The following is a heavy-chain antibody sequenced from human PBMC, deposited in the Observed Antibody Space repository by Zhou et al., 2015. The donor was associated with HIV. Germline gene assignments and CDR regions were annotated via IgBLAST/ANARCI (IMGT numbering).Heavy chain of an antibody. V-gene: IGHV1-69*01. CDR1: GVTFTNYA. D-gene: IGHD4-17*01. J-gene: IGHJ5*02. Sequence: QVQLVQSGAEVKRPGSSVKVSCQASGVTFTNYAISWVRQAPGQGLEWMGGITPTFGGADYAQKLHGRVTITADESTRTAYMELSSLRSDDTAVYYCARMRCSGGRCDGDGWFDLWGQGTPVIVSS. CDR2: ITPTFGGA. CDR3: ARMRCSGGRCDGDGWFDL.